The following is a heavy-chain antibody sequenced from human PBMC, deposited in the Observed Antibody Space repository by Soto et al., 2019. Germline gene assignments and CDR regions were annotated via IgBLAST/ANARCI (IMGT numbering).Heavy chain of an antibody. D-gene: IGHD6-19*01. CDR3: ARVRSSGWFNWFDP. CDR2: ISAYNGNT. CDR1: GYTFTSYG. V-gene: IGHV1-18*01. Sequence: ASGKVSGKASGYTFTSYGISWVRQAPGQGLERMGWISAYNGNTNYAQKLQGRVTMTTDTSTSTAYMELRSLRSDDTAVYYCARVRSSGWFNWFDPWGQGTLVTSPQ. J-gene: IGHJ5*02.